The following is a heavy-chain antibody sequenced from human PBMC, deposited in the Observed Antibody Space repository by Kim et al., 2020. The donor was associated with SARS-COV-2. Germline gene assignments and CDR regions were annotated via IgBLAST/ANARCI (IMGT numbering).Heavy chain of an antibody. D-gene: IGHD3-3*01. CDR3: ARVRVSITIFGVVTRLFDY. J-gene: IGHJ4*02. V-gene: IGHV4-30-2*05. Sequence: KGRVTIAVDTSKNQFSLKLSSVTAADTAVYYCARVRVSITIFGVVTRLFDYWGQGTLVTVSS.